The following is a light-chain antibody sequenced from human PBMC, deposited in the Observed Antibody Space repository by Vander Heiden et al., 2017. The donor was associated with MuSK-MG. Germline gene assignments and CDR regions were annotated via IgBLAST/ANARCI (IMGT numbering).Light chain of an antibody. CDR3: QQYNNWPLT. Sequence: EIAMTQSPATLSVSPGARATLSCRASQRVISNLAWYQQTPGQAPRLLIYRASTRATGVPARFSGSGSWTEFTLTISSLQSEDFAVYYCQQYNNWPLTFGGGTKVEIK. CDR1: QRVISN. J-gene: IGKJ4*01. CDR2: RAS. V-gene: IGKV3-15*01.